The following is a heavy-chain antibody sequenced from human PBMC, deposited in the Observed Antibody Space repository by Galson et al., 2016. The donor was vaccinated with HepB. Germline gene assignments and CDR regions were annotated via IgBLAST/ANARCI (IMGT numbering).Heavy chain of an antibody. D-gene: IGHD3/OR15-3a*01. Sequence: SLRLSCAASGFTFWTYAMSWVRQAPGKGLEWVSGINGDGDKTYFADSVRGRFTVSRDNSKNIVYLQMNSLRAEDTARYYCARELWTATPPYQYFGMDVWGQGTTVTVS. J-gene: IGHJ6*02. CDR3: ARELWTATPPYQYFGMDV. V-gene: IGHV3-23*01. CDR2: INGDGDKT. CDR1: GFTFWTYA.